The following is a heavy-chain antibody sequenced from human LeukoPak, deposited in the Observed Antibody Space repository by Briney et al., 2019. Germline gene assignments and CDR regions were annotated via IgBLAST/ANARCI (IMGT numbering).Heavy chain of an antibody. D-gene: IGHD6-19*01. CDR2: IYHSGST. CDR1: GYSISSGYY. J-gene: IGHJ4*02. CDR3: ARHGVAGTPYYFDY. Sequence: PSETLSLTCAVSGYSISSGYYWGCIRQPPGKGLEWIGSIYHSGSTYYNPSLKSRVTISVDTSKNQFSLKLSSVTAADTAVYYCARHGVAGTPYYFDYWGQGTLVTVSS. V-gene: IGHV4-38-2*01.